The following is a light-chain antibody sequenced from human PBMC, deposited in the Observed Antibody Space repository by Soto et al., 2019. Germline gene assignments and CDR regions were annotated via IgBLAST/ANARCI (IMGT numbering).Light chain of an antibody. Sequence: QSALTQPASVSGSPGQSITISCTGTSSDVGGYNYVSWYQQHPGKAPKLMIYEVSNRPSGVSNRFSGSKSGNTASLTISGLQAEDEADYYCSSYTSSSIDYVFGTGNKVTVL. J-gene: IGLJ1*01. CDR3: SSYTSSSIDYV. CDR1: SSDVGGYNY. V-gene: IGLV2-14*01. CDR2: EVS.